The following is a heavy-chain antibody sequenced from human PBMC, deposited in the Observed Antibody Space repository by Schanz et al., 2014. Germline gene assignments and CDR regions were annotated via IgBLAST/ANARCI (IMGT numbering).Heavy chain of an antibody. D-gene: IGHD6-6*01. Sequence: QVQLVQSGAEVKKPGASVKVSCKASGYTFTSYGINWVRQAPGQGLEWMGIINPSGGGTSYALRFQDRVTVTRDTSRSTVYMELSSLRSEDTAVYYCARDQSPYTNSSDVRYFDYWGLGTLVTVSS. CDR1: GYTFTSYG. J-gene: IGHJ4*02. CDR2: INPSGGGT. V-gene: IGHV1-46*01. CDR3: ARDQSPYTNSSDVRYFDY.